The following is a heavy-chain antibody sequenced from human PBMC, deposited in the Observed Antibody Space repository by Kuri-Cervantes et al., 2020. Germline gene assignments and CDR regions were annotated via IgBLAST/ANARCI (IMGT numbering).Heavy chain of an antibody. V-gene: IGHV3-23*01. D-gene: IGHD3-16*01. CDR2: IRGSGGST. Sequence: GESLKISCAASGFTFSSYAMSWVRQAPGKGLEWVSAIRGSGGSTYYADSVKGRFTISRDNAKNSLYLQMNSLRAEDTAVYYCATHLGGYYFDYWGQGTLVTVSS. J-gene: IGHJ4*02. CDR3: ATHLGGYYFDY. CDR1: GFTFSSYA.